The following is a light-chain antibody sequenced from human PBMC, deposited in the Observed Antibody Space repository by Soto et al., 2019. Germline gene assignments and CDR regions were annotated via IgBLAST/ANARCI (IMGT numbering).Light chain of an antibody. CDR1: SSDVGAYNS. J-gene: IGLJ1*01. CDR2: KGT. V-gene: IGLV2-23*01. Sequence: QSVLAQPASVSGSPGESITISCTGTSSDVGAYNSVSWYQQHPHRAPQVIIYKGTQRPSGVSNRFSGSTSGNAASLTISALQTDDEADYFCCSYSPESTYVGGTGRKGTV. CDR3: CSYSPESTYV.